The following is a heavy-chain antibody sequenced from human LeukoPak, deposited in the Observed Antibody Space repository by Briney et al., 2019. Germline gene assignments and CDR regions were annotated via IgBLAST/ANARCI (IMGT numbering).Heavy chain of an antibody. V-gene: IGHV1-69*13. D-gene: IGHD5-18*01. Sequence: SVTVSCKASGGTLSSYAISWVRQAPGQGLEWMGGIIPIFGTANYAQKFQGRVTITADESTSTAYMELSSLRSEDAAVYYCARDPGGYSYGLRFDPWGQGTLVTVSS. CDR2: IIPIFGTA. CDR1: GGTLSSYA. CDR3: ARDPGGYSYGLRFDP. J-gene: IGHJ5*02.